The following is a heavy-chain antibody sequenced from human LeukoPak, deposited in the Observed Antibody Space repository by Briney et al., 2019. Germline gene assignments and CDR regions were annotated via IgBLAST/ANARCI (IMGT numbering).Heavy chain of an antibody. CDR3: ARGDLDGTLDY. V-gene: IGHV3-7*01. Sequence: GGSLRLSCAASGFTFSSHWMTWVRQAPGKGLEWVANIKEDGTRKNYMDSVKGRFTISRDNAKNSLYLQMNSLRAEDTAVYYCARGDLDGTLDYWGQGTLVTVSS. CDR1: GFTFSSHW. D-gene: IGHD5-24*01. CDR2: IKEDGTRK. J-gene: IGHJ4*02.